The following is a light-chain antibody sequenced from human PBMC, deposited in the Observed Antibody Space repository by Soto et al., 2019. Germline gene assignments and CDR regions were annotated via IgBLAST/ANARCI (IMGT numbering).Light chain of an antibody. CDR1: QSVSTY. CDR3: QQRSNWPPLT. J-gene: IGKJ4*01. CDR2: DAS. V-gene: IGKV3-11*01. Sequence: EIVLTQSPATLSLSPGERATLSCRASQSVSTYLAWYQQKPGQGPRLLIYDASNRATGIPARFSGSASGTDFTLTIRSLEPEDFAVYYCQQRSNWPPLTFGGGTKVEIK.